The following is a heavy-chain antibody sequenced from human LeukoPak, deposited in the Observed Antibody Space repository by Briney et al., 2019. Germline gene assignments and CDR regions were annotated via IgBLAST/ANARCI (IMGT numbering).Heavy chain of an antibody. V-gene: IGHV3-20*04. Sequence: PGGSLRLSXAASGFTFDDYGMSGVRQAPGKGLEWVSGINWNGGSTGYADSVKGRFTISRDNAKNSLYLQMNSLRAEDTALYYCARVSTMIVVAEACDAFDIWGQGTMVTVSS. CDR1: GFTFDDYG. CDR3: ARVSTMIVVAEACDAFDI. D-gene: IGHD3-22*01. CDR2: INWNGGST. J-gene: IGHJ3*02.